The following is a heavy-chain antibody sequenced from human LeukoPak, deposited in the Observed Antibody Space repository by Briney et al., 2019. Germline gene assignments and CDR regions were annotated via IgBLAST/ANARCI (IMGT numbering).Heavy chain of an antibody. Sequence: GGSLRLSCAASGFTFSSYSMNWVRQAPGKGLEWVSYISSSSSTIYYADSVKGRFTISRDNAKNSLYLQMNSLRAEDTAVYYCARDCYSVSWIQPYYCYGMDVWGQGTTVTVSS. CDR1: GFTFSSYS. V-gene: IGHV3-48*01. J-gene: IGHJ6*02. CDR3: ARDCYSVSWIQPYYCYGMDV. D-gene: IGHD5-18*01. CDR2: ISSSSSTI.